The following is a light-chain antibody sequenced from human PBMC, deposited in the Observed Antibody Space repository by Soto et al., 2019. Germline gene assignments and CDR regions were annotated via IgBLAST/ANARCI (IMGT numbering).Light chain of an antibody. CDR3: QQRFSTLWT. Sequence: DIQMTQSPSSLSASVGDRVTITCRASQNINNFLNWYQQKSGKPPKXLIYGASSLQSGVPSRFSGSGSGTDLSLTISRLQPEDVETYYCQQRFSTLWTFGQGTRLENK. J-gene: IGKJ5*01. CDR1: QNINNF. V-gene: IGKV1-39*01. CDR2: GAS.